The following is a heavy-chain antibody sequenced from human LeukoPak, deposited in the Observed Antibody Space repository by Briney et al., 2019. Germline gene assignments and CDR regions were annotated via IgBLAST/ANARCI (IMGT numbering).Heavy chain of an antibody. Sequence: SETLSLTCAVSGGSFSAYYWSWIRQPPGKGLEWIGEISHGGSSNYNPSLKSRVTMSVDTSKNQFSLKLSSVTAADTAVYYCARGRGAARFVTIEFDYWGQGALVTVSS. J-gene: IGHJ4*02. CDR3: ARGRGAARFVTIEFDY. CDR1: GGSFSAYY. V-gene: IGHV4-34*01. CDR2: ISHGGSS. D-gene: IGHD6-6*01.